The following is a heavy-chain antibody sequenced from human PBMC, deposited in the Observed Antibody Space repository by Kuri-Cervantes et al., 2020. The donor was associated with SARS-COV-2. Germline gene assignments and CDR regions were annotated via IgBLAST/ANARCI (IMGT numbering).Heavy chain of an antibody. V-gene: IGHV3-53*01. CDR1: GFTVSGNY. CDR2: IYTGDKT. D-gene: IGHD3-16*01. J-gene: IGHJ4*02. CDR3: ARDLGGVSGPFDY. Sequence: GGSLRLSCAASGFTVSGNYMSWVRQAPEKGLEWLSAIYTGDKTYYADSVKGRFTISRDNSKNTVYLQMNSLRAEDTAVYYCARDLGGVSGPFDYWGQGTLVTVSS.